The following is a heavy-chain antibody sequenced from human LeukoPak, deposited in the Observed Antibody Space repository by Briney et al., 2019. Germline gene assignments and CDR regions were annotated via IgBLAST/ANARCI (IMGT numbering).Heavy chain of an antibody. V-gene: IGHV3-11*01. D-gene: IGHD3-22*01. Sequence: PGGSLRLSCAASGFTFSDYYMSWIRQAPGKGLEWVSYIGSSGSTIYYADSVKGRFTISRDNAKNSLYLQMNSLGAEDTAVYYCARGTHRYYDSSGYLDYWGQGTLVTVSS. J-gene: IGHJ4*02. CDR1: GFTFSDYY. CDR3: ARGTHRYYDSSGYLDY. CDR2: IGSSGSTI.